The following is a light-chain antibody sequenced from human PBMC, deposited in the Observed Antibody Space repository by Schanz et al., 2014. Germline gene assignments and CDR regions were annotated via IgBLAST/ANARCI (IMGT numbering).Light chain of an antibody. J-gene: IGLJ3*02. CDR3: QSHDSSLSGWV. CDR2: ANN. Sequence: QSVLTQPPSVSGAPGQRVTIFCTGTSSNIGAGYDVHWYQQLPGRAPKLLIYANNNRPSGVPDRFSGSKSGTSASLAITGLQAEDEADYYCQSHDSSLSGWVFGGGTKLTVL. V-gene: IGLV1-40*01. CDR1: SSNIGAGYD.